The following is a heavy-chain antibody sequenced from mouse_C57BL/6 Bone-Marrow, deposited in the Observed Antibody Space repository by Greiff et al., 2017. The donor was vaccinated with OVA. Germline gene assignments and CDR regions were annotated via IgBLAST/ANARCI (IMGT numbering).Heavy chain of an antibody. CDR2: IYPRSGNT. J-gene: IGHJ2*01. CDR3: SSYEYYFDY. CDR1: GYTFTSYG. V-gene: IGHV1-81*01. D-gene: IGHD2-3*01. Sequence: VQLQQSGAELVRPGASVKLSCKASGYTFTSYGISWVKQRTGQGLEWIGEIYPRSGNTYYNEKLKGKATLTADKSSSTAYMELSSLTSEDSAVYFCSSYEYYFDYWGQGTTLTVSS.